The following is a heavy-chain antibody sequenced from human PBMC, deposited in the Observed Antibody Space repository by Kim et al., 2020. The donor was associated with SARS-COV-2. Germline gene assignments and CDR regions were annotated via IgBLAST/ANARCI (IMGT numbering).Heavy chain of an antibody. Sequence: ASVKVSCKASGYTFTSYYMHWVRQAPGQGLEWMGIINPSGGSTSYAQKFQGRVTMTRDTSTSTVYMELSSLRSEDTAVYYCARDQDNVRYYYYGMDVWGQGTTVTVSS. D-gene: IGHD1-1*01. V-gene: IGHV1-46*01. CDR3: ARDQDNVRYYYYGMDV. CDR2: INPSGGST. CDR1: GYTFTSYY. J-gene: IGHJ6*02.